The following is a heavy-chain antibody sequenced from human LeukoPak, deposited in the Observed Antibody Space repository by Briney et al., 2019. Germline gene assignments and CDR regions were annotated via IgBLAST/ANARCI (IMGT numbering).Heavy chain of an antibody. D-gene: IGHD3-22*01. V-gene: IGHV1-58*01. J-gene: IGHJ4*02. CDR1: GFTFTSSA. CDR2: IVVGSGNT. CDR3: AAGSGSHYYFYY. Sequence: GASVKVSCKASGFTFTSSAVQWVRQARGQRLEWIGWIVVGSGNTNYAQKFQERVTITRDMSTSTAYMELSSLRSEDTAVYYCAAGSGSHYYFYYWGQGTLVTVSS.